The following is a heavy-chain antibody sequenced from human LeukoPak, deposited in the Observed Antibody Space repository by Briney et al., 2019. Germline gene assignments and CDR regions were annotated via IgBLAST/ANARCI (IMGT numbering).Heavy chain of an antibody. CDR1: GFTFSSYW. CDR3: ARGFLRTPSYYDFWSGSYHLSWGSFDY. CDR2: IKQDGSEK. Sequence: GGSLRLSCAASGFTFSSYWMSWVRQAPGKGLEWVANIKQDGSEKYYVDSVKGRFTISRDNAKNSLYLQMNSLRAEDTAVYYCARGFLRTPSYYDFWSGSYHLSWGSFDYWGQETLVTVSS. J-gene: IGHJ4*02. D-gene: IGHD3-3*01. V-gene: IGHV3-7*01.